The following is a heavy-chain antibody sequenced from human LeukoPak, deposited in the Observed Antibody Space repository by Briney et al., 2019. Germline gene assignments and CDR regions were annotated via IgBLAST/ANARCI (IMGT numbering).Heavy chain of an antibody. V-gene: IGHV1-8*01. J-gene: IGHJ4*02. CDR1: GYTFTSYD. D-gene: IGHD7-27*01. CDR3: VRTPPNWGADY. Sequence: ASVEVSCKASGYTFTSYDINWVRQATGPGLEWMGWMSPNSGNTGYAQKFQGRVTMTRNTAISTAYMELSSLRSEDTAVYFCVRTPPNWGADYWGQGTLVTVSS. CDR2: MSPNSGNT.